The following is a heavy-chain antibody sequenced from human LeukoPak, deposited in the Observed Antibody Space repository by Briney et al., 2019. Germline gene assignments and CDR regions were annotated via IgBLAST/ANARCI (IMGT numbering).Heavy chain of an antibody. D-gene: IGHD5-12*01. J-gene: IGHJ4*02. CDR1: GGSISSYY. CDR3: ARARYDGGWCFDY. CDR2: IYYSGST. V-gene: IGHV4-59*01. Sequence: PSETLSLTCTVSGGSISSYYWSWIRQPPGKGLEWIGYIYYSGSTNYNPSLKSRVTISVDTSKNQFSLKLSSVTAADTAVYYCARARYDGGWCFDYWGQGTLVTVSS.